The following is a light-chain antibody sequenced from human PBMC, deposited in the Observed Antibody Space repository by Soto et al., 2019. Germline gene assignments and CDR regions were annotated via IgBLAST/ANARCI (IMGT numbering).Light chain of an antibody. CDR1: QSLSSY. V-gene: IGKV3-11*01. Sequence: EIVLTQSPATLSLSPGERATLSCRASQSLSSYLAWYQQKPGQAPRLLIYDASNRATGILARFSGSGSGTDFTLTISSLEPEDFAVYYCQQRSNWPRTFGQGTKVEIK. CDR3: QQRSNWPRT. CDR2: DAS. J-gene: IGKJ1*01.